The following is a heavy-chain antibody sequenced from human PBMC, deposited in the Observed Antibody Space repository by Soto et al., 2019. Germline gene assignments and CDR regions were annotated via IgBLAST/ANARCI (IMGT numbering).Heavy chain of an antibody. CDR2: IYYSGST. CDR1: GGSISSGGYY. J-gene: IGHJ6*02. CDR3: ARDLVGATEPTYYYYYGMDV. D-gene: IGHD1-26*01. V-gene: IGHV4-31*03. Sequence: PSETLSLTCTVSGGSISSGGYYWSWIRQHPGKGLEWIGYIYYSGSTYYNPSLKSRVTISVDTSKNQFSLKLSSVTAADTAVYYCARDLVGATEPTYYYYYGMDVWGQGTTVTVS.